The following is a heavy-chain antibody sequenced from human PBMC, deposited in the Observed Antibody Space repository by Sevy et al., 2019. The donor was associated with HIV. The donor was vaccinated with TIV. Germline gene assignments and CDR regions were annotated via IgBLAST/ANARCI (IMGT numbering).Heavy chain of an antibody. V-gene: IGHV3-30*18. CDR3: AKQSPTFYYYHRNFFDP. D-gene: IGHD1-26*01. J-gene: IGHJ5*02. Sequence: GGSLRLSCAASAYSFSPYVMHWVRQAPGKGLQWVAPISYDGHNKYYADSVKGRFTISRDNSKNTLFLQMNSLRPEDTAVYSCAKQSPTFYYYHRNFFDPWGQETLVTVSS. CDR1: AYSFSPYV. CDR2: ISYDGHNK.